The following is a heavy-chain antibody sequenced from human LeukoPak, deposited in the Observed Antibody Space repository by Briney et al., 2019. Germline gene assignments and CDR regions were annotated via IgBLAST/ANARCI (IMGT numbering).Heavy chain of an antibody. CDR2: IYYSGST. J-gene: IGHJ6*02. CDR1: GGSISSGGYY. Sequence: SETLSLTCTVSGGSISSGGYYWSWIRQHPGKGLEWIGYIYYSGSTYYNPSLKSRVTISVDTSKNQFSLKLSSVTAADTAVYYCARDTLVCSGGSCYSGYYYYDMDVWGQGTTVTVSS. CDR3: ARDTLVCSGGSCYSGYYYYDMDV. D-gene: IGHD2-15*01. V-gene: IGHV4-31*03.